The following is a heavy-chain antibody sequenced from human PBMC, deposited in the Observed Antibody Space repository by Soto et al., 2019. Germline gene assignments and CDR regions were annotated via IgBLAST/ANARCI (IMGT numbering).Heavy chain of an antibody. CDR2: IVVGSGNT. CDR1: GFTFTSSA. D-gene: IGHD6-13*01. V-gene: IGHV1-58*01. Sequence: QMQLVQSGPEVKKPGTSVKVSCKASGFTFTSSAVQWVRQARGQRLEWIGWIVVGSGNTNYAQKFQERVTITRDMSTSTADMELSSLRSEDTAVYYCAADKSSSWTTYYYFYYGMDVWGQGTTVTVSS. CDR3: AADKSSSWTTYYYFYYGMDV. J-gene: IGHJ6*02.